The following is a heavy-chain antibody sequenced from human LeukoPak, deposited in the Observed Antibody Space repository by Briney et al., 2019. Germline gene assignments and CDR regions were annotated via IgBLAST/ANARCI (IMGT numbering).Heavy chain of an antibody. CDR3: ARDRVGSGWPRPFYFEF. V-gene: IGHV1-2*02. CDR1: GYTFTGYY. D-gene: IGHD6-19*01. J-gene: IGHJ4*02. Sequence: ASVKVSCKPSGYTFTGYYLHWVRQAPGQVFEWLGWIYTNTGATDYAQNFQGRVTMSRDTSISTAYMELSSLRSDDTAVYYCARDRVGSGWPRPFYFEFWGQGTLVTVSS. CDR2: IYTNTGAT.